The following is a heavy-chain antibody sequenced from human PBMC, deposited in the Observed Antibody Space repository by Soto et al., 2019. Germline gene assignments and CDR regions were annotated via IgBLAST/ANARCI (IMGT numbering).Heavy chain of an antibody. V-gene: IGHV1-69*13. CDR2: IIPIFGTA. CDR3: ARDLRSSSTFYGMDV. J-gene: IGHJ6*02. D-gene: IGHD6-6*01. CDR1: GGTFSSYA. Sequence: SVKVSCKASGGTFSSYAISWARQAPGQGLEWMGGIIPIFGTANYAQKFQGRVTITADESTSTAYMELSSLRSEDTAVYYCARDLRSSSTFYGMDVWGQGTTVTVYS.